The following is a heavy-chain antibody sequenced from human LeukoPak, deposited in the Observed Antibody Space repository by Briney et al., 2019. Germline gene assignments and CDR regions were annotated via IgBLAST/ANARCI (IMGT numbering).Heavy chain of an antibody. CDR2: IYYSGST. CDR1: GGSISSYY. J-gene: IGHJ5*02. CDR3: ARATYDSSGITTCWFDP. Sequence: SETLSLTCTVSGGSISSYYWSWIRQPPGKGLEWIGYIYYSGSTNYNPSLKSRVTISVDTSKNQFSLKLSSVTAADTAVYYCARATYDSSGITTCWFDPWGQGTLVIVSS. V-gene: IGHV4-59*01. D-gene: IGHD3-22*01.